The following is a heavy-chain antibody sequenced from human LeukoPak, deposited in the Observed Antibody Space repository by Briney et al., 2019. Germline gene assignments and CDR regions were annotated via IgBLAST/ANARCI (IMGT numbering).Heavy chain of an antibody. Sequence: GGSLRLSCAASGFTLSSYKMHWVRQAPGKGLEWVSYISSSDSTIYYADSVKGRFTISRDNAKNSLYLQMNSLRAEDTAVYYCAELGITMIGGVWGKGTTVTISS. CDR1: GFTLSSYK. D-gene: IGHD3-10*02. CDR2: ISSSDSTI. J-gene: IGHJ6*04. V-gene: IGHV3-48*03. CDR3: AELGITMIGGV.